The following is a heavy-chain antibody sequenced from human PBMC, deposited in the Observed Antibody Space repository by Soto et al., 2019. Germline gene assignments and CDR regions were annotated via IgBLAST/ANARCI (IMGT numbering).Heavy chain of an antibody. J-gene: IGHJ4*02. CDR2: LYWDDDK. CDR3: VHRAGMGGNSWLPGH. V-gene: IGHV2-5*02. CDR1: GFSLSTSEVG. D-gene: IGHD6-13*01. Sequence: QITLKESGPTLVNPRQTLTLTCTFSGFSLSTSEVGVGWIRQHPGKALEWLALLYWDDDKRYNPSLKSRLTIPQDTSNNRVVLTLTNMDPVDTATYYCVHRAGMGGNSWLPGHWGQGTLVTVSS.